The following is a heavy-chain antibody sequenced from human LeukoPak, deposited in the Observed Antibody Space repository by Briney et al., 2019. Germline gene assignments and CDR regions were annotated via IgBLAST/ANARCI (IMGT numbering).Heavy chain of an antibody. CDR3: GRVKTRGSHIDY. J-gene: IGHJ4*02. D-gene: IGHD1-26*01. CDR1: GGSISSYY. Sequence: SETLSLTCTVSGGSISSYYWSWIRQPPGKGLEWIGYIYYSGSTNYNPSLKSRLTISLETSKNQFSLKLRSVPAADTAVYYFGRVKTRGSHIDYWGQGTLVTVSS. V-gene: IGHV4-59*01. CDR2: IYYSGST.